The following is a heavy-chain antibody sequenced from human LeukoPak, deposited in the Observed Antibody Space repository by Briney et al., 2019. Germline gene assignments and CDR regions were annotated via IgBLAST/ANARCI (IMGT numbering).Heavy chain of an antibody. V-gene: IGHV1-3*03. CDR3: ARTVGAVAGPGDLDY. D-gene: IGHD6-19*01. J-gene: IGHJ4*02. CDR2: INAGNGNT. CDR1: GYTFTSYA. Sequence: WASVKVSCKASGYTFTSYAMHWVRQAPGQRLEWMGWINAGNGNTKYSQEFQGRVTMTRNTSISTAYMELSSLRSEDTAVYYCARTVGAVAGPGDLDYWGQGTLVTVSS.